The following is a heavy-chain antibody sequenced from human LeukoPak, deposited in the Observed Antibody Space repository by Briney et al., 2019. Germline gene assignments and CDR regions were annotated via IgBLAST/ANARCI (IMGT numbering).Heavy chain of an antibody. CDR2: INHSGST. CDR3: ARFGDYGGTNY. CDR1: GGSFSGYY. D-gene: IGHD4-23*01. V-gene: IGHV4-34*01. Sequence: SETLSLTCAVYGGSFSGYYWSWIRQPPGKGLEWIGEINHSGSTNYNPSLKSRVTISVDTSKNQFSLKLSSVTAADTAVYYCARFGDYGGTNYWGQGTLVTVSS. J-gene: IGHJ4*02.